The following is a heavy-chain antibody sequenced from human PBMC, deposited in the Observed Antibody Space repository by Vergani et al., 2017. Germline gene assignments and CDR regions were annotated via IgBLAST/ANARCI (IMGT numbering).Heavy chain of an antibody. CDR2: ISSDGKST. D-gene: IGHD1-26*01. J-gene: IGHJ6*02. Sequence: LESGGGLVQPGGSIRLSCFGSGFTFSTFNMHWVRQIPGTGLEYISGISSDGKSTNYAKSVKGRFIVTRDNSKNSLHLQMGNLRVEDTGIYYCSKDERYTARWERGYFHVLDVWGQGTTVSVSS. CDR1: GFTFSTFN. CDR3: SKDERYTARWERGYFHVLDV. V-gene: IGHV3-64*01.